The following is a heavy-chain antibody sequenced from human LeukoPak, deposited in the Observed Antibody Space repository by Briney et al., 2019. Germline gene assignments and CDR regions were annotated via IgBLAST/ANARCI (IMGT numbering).Heavy chain of an antibody. J-gene: IGHJ5*02. V-gene: IGHV3-7*05. Sequence: GRTLSLSCAASGFTFSSHWMSWFREAPGKGLEWAANIKQDGSEKYYVDSVNGVFTISRDNAQNSLYLQMNSLRAEDSAVDYCARGVGRYNWFGPRGQGTLVTVSS. D-gene: IGHD1-26*01. CDR1: GFTFSSHW. CDR3: ARGVGRYNWFGP. CDR2: IKQDGSEK.